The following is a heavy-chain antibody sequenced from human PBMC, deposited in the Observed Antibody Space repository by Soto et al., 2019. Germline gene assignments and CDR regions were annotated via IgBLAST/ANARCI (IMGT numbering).Heavy chain of an antibody. CDR2: VSHSGST. V-gene: IGHV4-31*02. Sequence: PSETLSLTCTVSGGSISSVAYYWSWIRQHPGKGLEWIGYVSHSGSTYYNPSLKSRVIISVDTSKNQFSLSLTSVTAADTAVYYCAREYTYGSNFFDCWGQGALVTSPQ. D-gene: IGHD5-18*01. CDR3: AREYTYGSNFFDC. J-gene: IGHJ4*02. CDR1: GGSISSVAYY.